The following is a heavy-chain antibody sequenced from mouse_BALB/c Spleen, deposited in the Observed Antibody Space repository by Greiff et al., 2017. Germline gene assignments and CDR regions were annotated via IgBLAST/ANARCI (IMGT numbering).Heavy chain of an antibody. CDR3: ARTGTEAMDY. D-gene: IGHD4-1*01. Sequence: VQLKQTGPELVKPGASVKISCKASGYSFTDYIMLWVKQSHGKSLEWIGNINPYYGSTSYNLKFKGKATLTVDKSSSTAYMQLNSLTSEDSAVYYCARTGTEAMDYWGQGTSVTVSS. CDR1: GYSFTDYI. J-gene: IGHJ4*01. CDR2: INPYYGST. V-gene: IGHV1-39*01.